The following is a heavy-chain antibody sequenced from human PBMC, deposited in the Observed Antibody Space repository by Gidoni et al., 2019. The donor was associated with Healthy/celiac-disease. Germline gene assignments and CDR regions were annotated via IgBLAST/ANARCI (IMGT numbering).Heavy chain of an antibody. V-gene: IGHV4-38-2*01. CDR3: ASLRGWLQLIDY. CDR2: IYHSGST. J-gene: IGHJ4*02. Sequence: QVQLQESGPGLVKPSETLSLPCAVSGYSISSGYYWGWIRQPPGKGLEWIGSIYHSGSTYYNPSLKGRVTISVDTSKNQFSLKLSSVTAADTAVYYCASLRGWLQLIDYWGQGTLVTVSS. CDR1: GYSISSGYY. D-gene: IGHD5-12*01.